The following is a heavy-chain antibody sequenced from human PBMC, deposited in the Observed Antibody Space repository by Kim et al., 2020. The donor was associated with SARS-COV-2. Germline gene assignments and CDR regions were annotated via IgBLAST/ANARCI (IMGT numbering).Heavy chain of an antibody. J-gene: IGHJ6*02. D-gene: IGHD2-2*01. CDR2: IKSKTDGGTT. CDR3: TTGLVPAYYYYGMDV. CDR1: GFTFSNAW. V-gene: IGHV3-15*01. Sequence: GGSLRLSCAASGFTFSNAWMSWVRQAPGKGLEWVGRIKSKTDGGTTDYAAPVKGRFTISRDDSKNTLYLQMNSLKTEDTAVYYCTTGLVPAYYYYGMDVWGQGTTVTVSS.